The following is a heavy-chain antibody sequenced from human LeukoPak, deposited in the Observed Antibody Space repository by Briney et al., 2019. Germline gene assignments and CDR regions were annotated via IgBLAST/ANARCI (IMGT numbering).Heavy chain of an antibody. CDR3: ARVSTVTTVNWFDP. Sequence: SETLSLTCTVSGGSISSGGYYWSWIRQHPGKGLEWIGYIYYSGSTYYNPSLKSRVAISVDTSKNQFSLKLSSVTAADTAVYYCARVSTVTTVNWFDPWGQGTLVTVSS. V-gene: IGHV4-31*03. CDR2: IYYSGST. CDR1: GGSISSGGYY. D-gene: IGHD4-17*01. J-gene: IGHJ5*02.